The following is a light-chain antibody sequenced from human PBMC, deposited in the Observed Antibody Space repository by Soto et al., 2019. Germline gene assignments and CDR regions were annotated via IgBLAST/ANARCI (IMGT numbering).Light chain of an antibody. V-gene: IGKV1D-13*01. CDR2: DAS. CDR3: QQFNNYPLT. CDR1: QGISSA. J-gene: IGKJ4*01. Sequence: AIQLTQSPSSLSASVGERVTITCRASQGISSALAWYQLKPGKAPELLIYDASFLESGVPSRFSGSGSGTDFTLTISSLHPEDFATYYCQQFNNYPLTFGGGTRVEIK.